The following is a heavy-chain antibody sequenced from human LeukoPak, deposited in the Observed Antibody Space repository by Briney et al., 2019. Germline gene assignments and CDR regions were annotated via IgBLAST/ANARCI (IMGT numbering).Heavy chain of an antibody. J-gene: IGHJ5*02. Sequence: SETPSLTCAVYGGSFSGYYWSWIRQPPVKGLEWIGEINHSGSTNYNPSLKSRVTISVDTSKNQFSLKLSSVTAADTAVYYCARARFVVVPATDRMSWFDPWGQGTLVTVSS. CDR2: INHSGST. CDR1: GGSFSGYY. CDR3: ARARFVVVPATDRMSWFDP. D-gene: IGHD2-2*01. V-gene: IGHV4-34*01.